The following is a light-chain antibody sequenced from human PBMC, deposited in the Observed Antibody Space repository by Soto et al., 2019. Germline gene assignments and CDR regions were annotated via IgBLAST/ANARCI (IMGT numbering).Light chain of an antibody. CDR1: SSNLGAGYD. CDR2: EAN. Sequence: QPVLTQPPSVSGAPGQRVTISCTGNSSNLGAGYDVHWYQQLPGAAPKLMIYEANKRPSGVSNRFSGSKSGNTASLTISGLQAEDEAEYFCCTYASTSTSLVFGTGTKLTVL. J-gene: IGLJ1*01. CDR3: CTYASTSTSLV. V-gene: IGLV1-40*01.